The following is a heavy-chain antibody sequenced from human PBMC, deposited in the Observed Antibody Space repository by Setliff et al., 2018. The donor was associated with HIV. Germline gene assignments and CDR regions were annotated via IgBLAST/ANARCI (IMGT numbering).Heavy chain of an antibody. J-gene: IGHJ6*03. V-gene: IGHV5-51*01. CDR2: IYPDDSYI. CDR3: ARRNDYYYYMDV. CDR1: GYTFDKYY. Sequence: GESLKISCQGSGYTFDKYYIAWVRQMPGKGLEWMGLIYPDDSYITYSPAFEGHVTFSADKSNSTAYLQWSSLKASDTAMYYCARRNDYYYYMDVWGAGTTVTVSS.